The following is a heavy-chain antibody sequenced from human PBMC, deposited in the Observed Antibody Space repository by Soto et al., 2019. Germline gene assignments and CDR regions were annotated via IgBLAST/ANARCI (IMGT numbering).Heavy chain of an antibody. CDR3: ANMAGN. CDR1: GFTFDDYA. Sequence: SLRLSCAASGFTFDDYAMHWVRQAPGKGLEWVSGISWNSGSIGYADSVKGRFTISRDNAKNSLYLQMNSLRAEDTALHYCANMAGNWGQGTLVTVSS. V-gene: IGHV3-9*01. J-gene: IGHJ4*02. D-gene: IGHD6-19*01. CDR2: ISWNSGSI.